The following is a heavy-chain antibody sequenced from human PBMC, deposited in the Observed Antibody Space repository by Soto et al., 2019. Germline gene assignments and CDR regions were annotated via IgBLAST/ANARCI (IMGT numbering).Heavy chain of an antibody. D-gene: IGHD6-19*01. J-gene: IGHJ4*02. CDR3: ARGLSGRYGFDY. CDR2: INGDGSTT. Sequence: EVQLVESGGGLVQPGGSLRLSCAASGFTFSTYWMHWVRQTPGKGLVWVSRINGDGSTTNYADSVKGRLTISSDNAKNTLYLQMNSLRDEDTAVYYCARGLSGRYGFDYWGQGTLVTVSA. V-gene: IGHV3-74*01. CDR1: GFTFSTYW.